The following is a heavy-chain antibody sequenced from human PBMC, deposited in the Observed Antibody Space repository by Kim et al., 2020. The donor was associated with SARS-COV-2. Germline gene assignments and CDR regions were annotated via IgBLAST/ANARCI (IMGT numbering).Heavy chain of an antibody. J-gene: IGHJ4*02. Sequence: SETLSPTCVVSGGSIFNNDYYWGWIRQPPGTGLEYIGNVYYTGDTYYNPSLKSRVTISVDTSKNQFSLKLSSVTAADTAVYYCARNYGAGSYYDFWGQGTLVTVSS. V-gene: IGHV4-39*01. D-gene: IGHD3-10*01. CDR3: ARNYGAGSYYDF. CDR1: GGSIFNNDYY. CDR2: VYYTGDT.